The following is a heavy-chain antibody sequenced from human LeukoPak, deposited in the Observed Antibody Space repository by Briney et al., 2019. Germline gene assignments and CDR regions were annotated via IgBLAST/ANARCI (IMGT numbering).Heavy chain of an antibody. CDR2: ISSSSSYI. Sequence: GGSLRLSCAASGFTFSSYSMNWVRQAPGKGLEWVSSISSSSSYIYYADSVKGRVTISRDNAKNSLYLQMNSLRAEDTAVYYCARVRGYPYYFDYWGQGTLVTVSS. CDR3: ARVRGYPYYFDY. J-gene: IGHJ4*02. V-gene: IGHV3-21*01. CDR1: GFTFSSYS. D-gene: IGHD5-12*01.